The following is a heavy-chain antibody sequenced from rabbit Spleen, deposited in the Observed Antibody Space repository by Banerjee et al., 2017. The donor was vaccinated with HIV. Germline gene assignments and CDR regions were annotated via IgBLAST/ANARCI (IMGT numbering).Heavy chain of an antibody. J-gene: IGHJ4*01. CDR1: GFSFISGYY. V-gene: IGHV1S45*01. Sequence: QEQLEETGGGLVQPGGSLKLSCTASGFSFISGYYMCWVRQAPGKGLGWIACIAAGSGGTTYYANWAKGRFTISKTSSTTVTLQMTSLTAADTATYFCARFYAGYGDFGFVAMWGPGTLVTVS. CDR3: ARFYAGYGDFGFVAM. D-gene: IGHD7-1*01. CDR2: IAAGSGGTT.